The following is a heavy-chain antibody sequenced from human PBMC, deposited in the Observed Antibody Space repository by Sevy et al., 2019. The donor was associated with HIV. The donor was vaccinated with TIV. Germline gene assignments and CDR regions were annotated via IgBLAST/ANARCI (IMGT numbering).Heavy chain of an antibody. Sequence: GGSLRLSCAASGYTFNNAWMSWVRQAPGKGLEWLGRIKSKTDGGSAEYASPVKGRFTISRDDSKGTLYLQMNRLRTEDTGVYYCTGATVFGATWFDPWGQGALVTVSS. CDR1: GYTFNNAW. CDR2: IKSKTDGGSA. V-gene: IGHV3-15*01. J-gene: IGHJ5*02. CDR3: TGATVFGATWFDP. D-gene: IGHD3-3*01.